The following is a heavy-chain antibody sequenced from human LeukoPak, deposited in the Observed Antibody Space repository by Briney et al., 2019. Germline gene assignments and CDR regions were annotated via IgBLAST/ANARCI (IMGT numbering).Heavy chain of an antibody. Sequence: VASVKVSCKASGGTFSSYAISWVRQAPGQGLEWMGGIIPIFGTANYAQKFQGRVTITAAESTSTAYMELSSLRSEDTAVYYCARVGDTAMVTFDYWGQGPLVPVSS. CDR2: IIPIFGTA. D-gene: IGHD5-18*01. J-gene: IGHJ4*02. CDR3: ARVGDTAMVTFDY. V-gene: IGHV1-69*13. CDR1: GGTFSSYA.